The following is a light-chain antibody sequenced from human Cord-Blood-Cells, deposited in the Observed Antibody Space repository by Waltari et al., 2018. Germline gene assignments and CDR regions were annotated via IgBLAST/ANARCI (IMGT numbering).Light chain of an antibody. V-gene: IGLV2-23*01. CDR3: CSYAGSSTYWV. Sequence: QSALTQPASVSGSPGQSITISCTGTSSDVGSYNLVSWYQQHPGKAPKLMIYEGSKRPPWGSNRFAGSKSGNTASLTISGLQAEDEADYYCCSYAGSSTYWVFGGGTKLTVL. CDR1: SSDVGSYNL. J-gene: IGLJ3*02. CDR2: EGS.